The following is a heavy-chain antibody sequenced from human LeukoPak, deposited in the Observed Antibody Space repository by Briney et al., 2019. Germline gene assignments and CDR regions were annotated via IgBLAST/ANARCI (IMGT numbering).Heavy chain of an antibody. D-gene: IGHD2-15*01. J-gene: IGHJ1*01. CDR3: ARGGLVVVASEYLQH. CDR2: INPNSGGT. Sequence: ASVKVSCKASGYTFTGYYMHWVRQAPGQGLEWMGRINPNSGGTNYAQKFQGRVTMTRDTSISTAYMELSRLRSDDTAVYYCARGGLVVVASEYLQHWGQGTLVTVSS. V-gene: IGHV1-2*06. CDR1: GYTFTGYY.